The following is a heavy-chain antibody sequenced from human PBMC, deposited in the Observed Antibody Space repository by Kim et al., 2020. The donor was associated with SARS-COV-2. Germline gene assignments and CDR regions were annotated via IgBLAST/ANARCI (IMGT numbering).Heavy chain of an antibody. Sequence: SETLSLTCTVSGGSISSSSYYWGWIRQPPGKGLEWIGSIYYSGSTYYNPSLKSRVTISVDTSKNQFSLKLSSVTAADTAVYYCARHAREFPVGVNWFDPWGQGTLVAVST. CDR3: ARHAREFPVGVNWFDP. CDR2: IYYSGST. V-gene: IGHV4-39*01. J-gene: IGHJ5*02. CDR1: GGSISSSSYY. D-gene: IGHD3-10*01.